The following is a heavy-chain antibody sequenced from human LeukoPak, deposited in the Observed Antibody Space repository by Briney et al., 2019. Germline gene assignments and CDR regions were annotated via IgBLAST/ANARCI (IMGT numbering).Heavy chain of an antibody. CDR2: ISYSGST. D-gene: IGHD5-18*01. V-gene: IGHV4-39*01. J-gene: IGHJ4*02. CDR3: ACRGGYIYGYNY. CDR1: GGSISSSGYY. Sequence: SETLSLTCTVSGGSISSSGYYWGWIRQPPGKGLEWIGSISYSGSTYYNPSLRSRITISVDTSKNQFSLKLSSVTAADTAVYHCACRGGYIYGYNYWGQGTLVIVSS.